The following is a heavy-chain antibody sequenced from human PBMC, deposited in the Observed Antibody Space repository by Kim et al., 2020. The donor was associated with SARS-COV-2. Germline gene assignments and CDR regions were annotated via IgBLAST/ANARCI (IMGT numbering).Heavy chain of an antibody. J-gene: IGHJ4*02. CDR3: PKEGSGSYYSFDS. V-gene: IGHV3-23*01. Sequence: GGSLRLSCSASGLTFSNYAMRWVRQAPGKGLEWVSTITSGHTTFYADSVKGRFTVSRDNSKNTLYLQMNSLRAEDSAVYYCPKEGSGSYYSFDSWGQGT. CDR1: GLTFSNYA. CDR2: ITSGHTT. D-gene: IGHD1-26*01.